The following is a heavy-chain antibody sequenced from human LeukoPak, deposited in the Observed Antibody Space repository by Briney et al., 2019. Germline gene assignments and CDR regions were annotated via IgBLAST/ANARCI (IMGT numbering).Heavy chain of an antibody. D-gene: IGHD1-1*01. Sequence: GGSLRLSCAASGFTFSNAWMSWVRQAPGKGLEWVANIKQDGSERYYVDSVKGRFTISRDNAKNSLYLQMNSLRAEDTAVYYCARGLELYVAAAYWGQGTLVTVSS. V-gene: IGHV3-7*01. CDR2: IKQDGSER. CDR3: ARGLELYVAAAY. CDR1: GFTFSNAW. J-gene: IGHJ4*02.